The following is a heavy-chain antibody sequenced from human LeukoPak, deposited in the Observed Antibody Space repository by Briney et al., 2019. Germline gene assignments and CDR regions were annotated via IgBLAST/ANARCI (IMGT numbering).Heavy chain of an antibody. CDR3: ASPYPGYDSSCYRV. CDR1: GFTVSSNY. D-gene: IGHD3-22*01. Sequence: GGSLRLSCAASGFTVSSNYMSWVRQAPGKGLEWVSVIYSGGSTYYADSVKGRFTISRDNSKNTLYLQMNSLRAADTAVYYCASPYPGYDSSCYRVWGQGTLVTVSS. J-gene: IGHJ4*02. V-gene: IGHV3-66*01. CDR2: IYSGGST.